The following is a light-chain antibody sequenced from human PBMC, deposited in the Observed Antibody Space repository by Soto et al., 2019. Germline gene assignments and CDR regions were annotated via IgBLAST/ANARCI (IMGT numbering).Light chain of an antibody. Sequence: EIVLTQSPATLSLSPGERATLSCRASQSVSRHLAWYQQKPGQAPRLLIYDASNRATGVPARFSGSGSGTEFTLTISSLQSEDFAVYYCQQYGDWPLTFGGGAKVEIE. J-gene: IGKJ4*01. CDR3: QQYGDWPLT. CDR2: DAS. CDR1: QSVSRH. V-gene: IGKV3-11*01.